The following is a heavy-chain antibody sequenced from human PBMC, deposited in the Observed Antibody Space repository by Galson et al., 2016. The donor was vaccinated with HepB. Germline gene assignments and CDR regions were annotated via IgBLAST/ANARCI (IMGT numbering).Heavy chain of an antibody. CDR2: IYPSDSDT. Sequence: QSGAEVKKPGESLKISCKGSGYIFAGYWIGWVRQMPGKGLEWMGIIYPSDSDTRYSRSFQGQVTISADTPINTAYLQWSSLKASDTAMYYCARQTSSGWSSDVFEIWGPGTMVTVSS. J-gene: IGHJ3*02. CDR1: GYIFAGYW. V-gene: IGHV5-51*01. CDR3: ARQTSSGWSSDVFEI. D-gene: IGHD6-19*01.